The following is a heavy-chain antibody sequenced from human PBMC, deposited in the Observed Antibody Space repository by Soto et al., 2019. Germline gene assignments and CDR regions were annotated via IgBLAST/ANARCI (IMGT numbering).Heavy chain of an antibody. Sequence: ASVKVSCKASGYTFTSYDINWVRQATGQGLEWMGWMNPNSGNTGYAQKFQGRVTMTRNTSISTAYMELSSLRSEDTAVYYCARGWGLYCSNYPNWFDPWGQGTLVTVSS. CDR2: MNPNSGNT. D-gene: IGHD4-4*01. CDR1: GYTFTSYD. V-gene: IGHV1-8*01. J-gene: IGHJ5*02. CDR3: ARGWGLYCSNYPNWFDP.